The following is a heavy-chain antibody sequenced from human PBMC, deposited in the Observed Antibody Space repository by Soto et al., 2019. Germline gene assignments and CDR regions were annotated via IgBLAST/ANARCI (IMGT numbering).Heavy chain of an antibody. CDR2: ISSSSSTI. Sequence: EVQLVESGGGLVQPGGSLRLSCAASGFTFSSYSMNWVRQAPGKGLEWVSYISSSSSTIYYADSVKGRITISRDNAKNSLYLQMNSLRDEEPAVSYCTRVPSTFFDYWGQGPLVTVSS. CDR3: TRVPSTFFDY. V-gene: IGHV3-48*02. J-gene: IGHJ4*02. CDR1: GFTFSSYS.